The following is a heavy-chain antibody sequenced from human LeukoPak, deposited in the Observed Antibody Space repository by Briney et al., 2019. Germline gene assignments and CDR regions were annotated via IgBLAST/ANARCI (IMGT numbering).Heavy chain of an antibody. CDR2: ISPNSGGT. CDR1: GYAFSDYY. CDR3: ARQLETTSWFGY. V-gene: IGHV1-2*06. D-gene: IGHD2-2*01. J-gene: IGHJ4*02. Sequence: ASVKVSCKASGYAFSDYYLHWVRLAPGQGLEWKGRISPNSGGTDYAQKFQGKVTMTRDASISTVYMDLSRLRSDDTAIYYCARQLETTSWFGYWGQGTLVIVSS.